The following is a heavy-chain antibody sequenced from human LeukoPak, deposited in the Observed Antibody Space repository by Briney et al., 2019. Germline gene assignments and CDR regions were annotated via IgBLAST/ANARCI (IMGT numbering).Heavy chain of an antibody. CDR3: ASSRHCSGGCCYGGTPEKNWFDP. CDR1: GGSFSGYY. CDR2: INHSGST. V-gene: IGHV4-34*01. D-gene: IGHD2-15*01. J-gene: IGHJ5*02. Sequence: SETLSLTCAVYGGSFSGYYWSWIRQPPGKGLEWIGEINHSGSTNYNPSLKSRVSISVDTSKNQFSLKLSSVTAADTAVYYCASSRHCSGGCCYGGTPEKNWFDPWGQGTLVTVSS.